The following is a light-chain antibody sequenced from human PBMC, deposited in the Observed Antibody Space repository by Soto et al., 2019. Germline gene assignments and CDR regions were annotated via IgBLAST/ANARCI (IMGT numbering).Light chain of an antibody. CDR2: EGS. V-gene: IGLV2-23*01. CDR3: CSYAGSNTWVV. J-gene: IGLJ2*01. Sequence: QSVLTQPASVSGSPGQSITISCTGTTSDLGTYNLVSWYQQHPGKAPKLMIYEGSKRPSGVSNRFSGSKSGNTACLTISGLQAEDEADYYCCSYAGSNTWVVFGGGTKVTVL. CDR1: TSDLGTYNL.